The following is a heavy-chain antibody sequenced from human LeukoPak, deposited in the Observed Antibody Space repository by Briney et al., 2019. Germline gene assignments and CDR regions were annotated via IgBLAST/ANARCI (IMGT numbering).Heavy chain of an antibody. CDR1: GFTFSNAW. Sequence: KAGGSLRLSCAASGFTFSNAWMSWVRQAPGKGLEWVGRFRSKTDGGTIDYTAPVKGRFTISRDDSRNTLYLQMNSLKTEDTAVYYCTRSPAAAGNEFDYWGQGTLVTVSS. V-gene: IGHV3-15*05. J-gene: IGHJ4*02. D-gene: IGHD6-13*01. CDR3: TRSPAAAGNEFDY. CDR2: FRSKTDGGTI.